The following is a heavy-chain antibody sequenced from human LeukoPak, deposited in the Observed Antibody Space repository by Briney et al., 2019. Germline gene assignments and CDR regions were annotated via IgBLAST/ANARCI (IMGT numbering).Heavy chain of an antibody. V-gene: IGHV3-48*04. CDR3: ARVVSGVTGGDY. D-gene: IGHD3-3*01. Sequence: HAGGSLRLSCAASGFSFSTYNMIWVRQAPGKGLECISYITPTSTTIHYADSVKGRFAVSRDNANSLLYLQMNNLRVEDTAVYCCARVVSGVTGGDYWGQGTLVSVSS. CDR2: ITPTSTTI. CDR1: GFSFSTYN. J-gene: IGHJ4*02.